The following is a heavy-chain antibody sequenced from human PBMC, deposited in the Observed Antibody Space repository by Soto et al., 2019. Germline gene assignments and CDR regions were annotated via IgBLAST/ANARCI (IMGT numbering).Heavy chain of an antibody. D-gene: IGHD3-3*01. CDR1: GFTFSSYS. CDR2: ISSSSSTI. J-gene: IGHJ6*03. V-gene: IGHV3-48*01. CDR3: ARAGYDFWSGYSTSLNKYYYYYMDV. Sequence: GGSLRLSCAASGFTFSSYSMNWVRQAPGKGLEWVSYISSSSSTIYYADSVKGRFTISRDNAKNSLYLQMNSLRAEDTAVYYCARAGYDFWSGYSTSLNKYYYYYMDVWGKGTTVTVSS.